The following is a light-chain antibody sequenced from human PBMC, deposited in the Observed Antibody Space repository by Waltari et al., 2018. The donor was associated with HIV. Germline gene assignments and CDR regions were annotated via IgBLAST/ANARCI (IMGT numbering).Light chain of an antibody. CDR3: QSADTSGTMDI. J-gene: IGLJ2*01. CDR2: KDT. CDR1: VLSKQF. Sequence: SDLTQPPSVSVSPGQTASITCSGEVLSKQFGYWYQHKKGQAPVLLIYKDTMRASGSPERFSVTTSRTTVTLTISEVQAEDEADYYCQSADTSGTMDIFGGGTKL. V-gene: IGLV3-25*03.